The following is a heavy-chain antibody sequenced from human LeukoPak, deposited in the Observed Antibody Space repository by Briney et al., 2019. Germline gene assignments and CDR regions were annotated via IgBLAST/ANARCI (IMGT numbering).Heavy chain of an antibody. CDR2: IYYSGST. D-gene: IGHD4-17*01. Sequence: TSETLSLTCTVSGGSISSSSYYWGWIRQPPGKGLEWIGSIYYSGSTYYNPSLKSRVTISVDTSKNQFSLKLSSVTAADTAVYYCARPTPEYYFDYWGQGTLVTVSS. CDR1: GGSISSSSYY. CDR3: ARPTPEYYFDY. J-gene: IGHJ4*02. V-gene: IGHV4-39*01.